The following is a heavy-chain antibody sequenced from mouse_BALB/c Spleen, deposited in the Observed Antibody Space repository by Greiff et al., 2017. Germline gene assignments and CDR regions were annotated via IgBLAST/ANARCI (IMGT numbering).Heavy chain of an antibody. J-gene: IGHJ4*01. CDR1: GYTFTDYY. V-gene: IGHV1-84*02. CDR2: IYPGSGNT. Sequence: VVESGPELVKPGASVKISCKASGYTFTDYYINWVKQKPGQGLEWIGWIYPGSGNTKYNEKFKGKATLTVDTSSSTAYMQLSSLTSEDTAVYFCARWITTAYYAMDYWGQGTSVTVSS. CDR3: ARWITTAYYAMDY. D-gene: IGHD1-2*01.